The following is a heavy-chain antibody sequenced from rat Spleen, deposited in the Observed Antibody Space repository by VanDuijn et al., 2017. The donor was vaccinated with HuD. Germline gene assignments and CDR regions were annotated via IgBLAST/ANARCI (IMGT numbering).Heavy chain of an antibody. V-gene: IGHV5-31*01. CDR2: ITNTGGST. J-gene: IGHJ2*01. CDR1: GFTFSNYW. D-gene: IGHD1-11*01. Sequence: EVQLVETGGGLVQPGTSLKLSCVASGFTFSNYWMYWIRQAPGKGLEWISSITNTGGSTYYPDSVKGRFTISRDNAKSTLYLQMNSLRSEDTATYYCTRRTEGIDYWGQGVMVTVSS. CDR3: TRRTEGIDY.